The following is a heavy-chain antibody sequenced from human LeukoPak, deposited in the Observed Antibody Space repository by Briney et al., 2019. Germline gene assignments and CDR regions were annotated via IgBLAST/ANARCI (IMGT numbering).Heavy chain of an antibody. CDR1: GFTFSSYG. V-gene: IGHV3-33*01. J-gene: IGHJ6*03. CDR3: ARDGNGWESVAHSETYYYYYYYMDI. Sequence: PGGSLRLSCAASGFTFSSYGMHWVRQAPGKGLEWVTVIWYDGSNKYYADSVKGRFTISRDNSKNTLYLQMNSLRGEDTAVYYCARDGNGWESVAHSETYYYYYYYMDIWGKGTTVTVSS. D-gene: IGHD1-26*01. CDR2: IWYDGSNK.